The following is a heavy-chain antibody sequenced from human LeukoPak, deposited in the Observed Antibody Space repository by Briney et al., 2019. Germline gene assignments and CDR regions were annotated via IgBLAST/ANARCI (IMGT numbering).Heavy chain of an antibody. CDR3: ARVYDILTGRYDY. Sequence: PSETLSLTCAVYGGSFSGYYWSWIRQPPGKGLEWIGEINHSGSTNYNPSLESRVTISVDTSKNQFSLKLSSVTAADTAVYYCARVYDILTGRYDYWGEGTQVTVSS. D-gene: IGHD3-9*01. CDR2: INHSGST. J-gene: IGHJ4*02. CDR1: GGSFSGYY. V-gene: IGHV4-34*01.